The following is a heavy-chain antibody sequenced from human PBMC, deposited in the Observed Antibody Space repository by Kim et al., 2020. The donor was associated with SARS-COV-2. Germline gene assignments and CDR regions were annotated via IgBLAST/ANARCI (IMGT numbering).Heavy chain of an antibody. D-gene: IGHD3-3*01. CDR3: AKDHNTWSGYRLGMDV. J-gene: IGHJ6*02. V-gene: IGHV3-23*01. CDR2: ISGSGGST. Sequence: GGSLRLSCAASGFTFSSYAMSWVRQAPGKGLEWVSAISGSGGSTYYADSVKGRFTISRDNSKNTLYLQMNSLRAEDTAVYYCAKDHNTWSGYRLGMDVWGQGTTVTVSS. CDR1: GFTFSSYA.